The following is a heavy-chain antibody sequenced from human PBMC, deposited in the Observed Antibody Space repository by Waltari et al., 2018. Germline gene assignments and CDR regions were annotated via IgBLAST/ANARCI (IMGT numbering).Heavy chain of an antibody. CDR1: GFTFSSYS. V-gene: IGHV3-21*04. D-gene: IGHD3-10*01. Sequence: EVQLVESGGGLVKPGGSLRLSCAASGFTFSSYSMNWVRQAPGKGLEWVSSIRSSSSYIYYADSVKGRFTISRDNAKNSLFLQMNIVRAEDTAVYYCARGVGSYYYYYGMDVWGQGTTVTVSS. CDR2: IRSSSSYI. J-gene: IGHJ6*02. CDR3: ARGVGSYYYYYGMDV.